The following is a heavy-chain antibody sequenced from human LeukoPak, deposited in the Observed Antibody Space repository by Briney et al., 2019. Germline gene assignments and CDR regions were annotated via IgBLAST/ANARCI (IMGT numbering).Heavy chain of an antibody. Sequence: PGGSLRLSCAASGFTVSSNYMSWVRQAPEKGLEWVSVIYSGGSTYYADSVKGRFTISRDNSKNTLYLQMNSLRAEDTAVYYCARDLSSYYGSGSYSYWGQGTLVTVSS. CDR3: ARDLSSYYGSGSYSY. CDR1: GFTVSSNY. D-gene: IGHD3-10*01. J-gene: IGHJ4*02. V-gene: IGHV3-66*01. CDR2: IYSGGST.